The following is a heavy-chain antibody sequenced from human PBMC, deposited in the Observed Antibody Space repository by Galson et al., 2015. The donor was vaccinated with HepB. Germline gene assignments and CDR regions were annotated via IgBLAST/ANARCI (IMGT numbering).Heavy chain of an antibody. CDR1: GFTFSSYG. J-gene: IGHJ4*02. Sequence: SLRLSCAASGFTFSSYGMHWVRQAPGKGLEWVAGIWYDGSNKYYADSVKGRFTISRDNSKNTLYLQMNSLRAEDTAVYYCAKGVTYYDFWSGYNTEYYFDYWGQGTLVTVSS. CDR2: IWYDGSNK. V-gene: IGHV3-33*06. CDR3: AKGVTYYDFWSGYNTEYYFDY. D-gene: IGHD3-3*01.